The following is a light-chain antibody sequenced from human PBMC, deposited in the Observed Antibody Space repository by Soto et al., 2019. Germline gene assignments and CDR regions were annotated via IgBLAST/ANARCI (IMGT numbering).Light chain of an antibody. V-gene: IGKV3-20*01. CDR2: GAS. CDR3: QQYDTSIWAYT. Sequence: EVVLTQSPVTLSLSPGERATLSCRASQSVSSSYLAWYQQKPGQAPRLLIYGASSRATGIPDRFSGSGSGTDFTLTISRLELEDFAVYYCQQYDTSIWAYTFGQGTKLEIK. J-gene: IGKJ2*01. CDR1: QSVSSSY.